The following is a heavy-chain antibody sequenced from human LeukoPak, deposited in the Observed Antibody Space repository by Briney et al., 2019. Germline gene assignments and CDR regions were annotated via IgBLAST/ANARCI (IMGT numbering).Heavy chain of an antibody. CDR1: GFTLGSYA. CDR2: IIGSGGST. V-gene: IGHV3-23*01. D-gene: IGHD6-19*01. J-gene: IGHJ3*02. CDR3: AKKKSPVAGPDAFDI. Sequence: PGGSLRLSCAASGFTLGSYAMSWVRQAPGKGPEWVSAIIGSGGSTYYTDSVKGRFAISRDNSKNTLYLQMSSLRAEDTAVYYCAKKKSPVAGPDAFDIWGQGTMVTVSS.